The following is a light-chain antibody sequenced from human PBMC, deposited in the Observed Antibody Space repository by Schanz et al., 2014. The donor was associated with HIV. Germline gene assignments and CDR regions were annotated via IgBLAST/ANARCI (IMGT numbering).Light chain of an antibody. CDR2: SAS. Sequence: DIQMTQSPSSVSASVGDRVTLTCRASQDIASWLAWYQHRPGKAPTLLIYSASSLQSGVPSRFSGSGSGTDFTLTISRLEPEDFAVYYCQQYGNSPRTFGQGTKVEI. CDR3: QQYGNSPRT. CDR1: QDIASW. V-gene: IGKV1-12*01. J-gene: IGKJ1*01.